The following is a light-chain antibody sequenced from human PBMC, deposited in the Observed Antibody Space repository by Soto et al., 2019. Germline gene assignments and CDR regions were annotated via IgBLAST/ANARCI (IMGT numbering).Light chain of an antibody. CDR1: SSNIGAIYD. J-gene: IGLJ2*01. CDR2: GNN. V-gene: IGLV1-40*01. CDR3: HSYDISLSGVV. Sequence: QSVLTQPPSVSGAPGQRVTTSCTGSSSNIGAIYDVHWYQQLPGTAPKLLIYGNNNRPSGVPDRFSGSKSGTSASLAITGLQAEDEADYYCHSYDISLSGVVFGGGTNFTVL.